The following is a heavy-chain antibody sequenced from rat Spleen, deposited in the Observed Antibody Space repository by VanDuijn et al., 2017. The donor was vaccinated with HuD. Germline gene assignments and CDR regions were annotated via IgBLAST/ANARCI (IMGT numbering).Heavy chain of an antibody. J-gene: IGHJ2*01. CDR2: ISSDGGRN. CDR3: GRLGYNSYFDY. V-gene: IGHV5-29*01. D-gene: IGHD1-9*01. CDR1: GFTFSDCY. Sequence: EVQMVESGGGLVQPGRSLKLSCAASGFTFSDCYMAWVRQAPTKGLEWVATISSDGGRNFYRDSVKGRFTISRDNAKSSLYLQMDSLRSGDTATYYCGRLGYNSYFDYWGQGVMVTVSS.